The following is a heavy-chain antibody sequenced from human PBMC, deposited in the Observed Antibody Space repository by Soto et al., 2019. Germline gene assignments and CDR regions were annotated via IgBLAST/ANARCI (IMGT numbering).Heavy chain of an antibody. V-gene: IGHV3-13*05. Sequence: PGGSLRLSSAASGFTFSSHDIHWVRQATGKGLEWVSAIGTAGDPYYPGSVKGRFTISRENAKNSLYLQMNSLRAGDTAVYYCARGKFSSGPLDYWGQGTLVTVSS. J-gene: IGHJ4*02. CDR1: GFTFSSHD. CDR2: IGTAGDP. D-gene: IGHD6-19*01. CDR3: ARGKFSSGPLDY.